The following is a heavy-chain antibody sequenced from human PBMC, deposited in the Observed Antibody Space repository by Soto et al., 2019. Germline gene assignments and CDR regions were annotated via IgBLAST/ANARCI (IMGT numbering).Heavy chain of an antibody. CDR3: ASGPRGYSYGGAFDY. J-gene: IGHJ4*02. CDR2: IKQDGSEK. D-gene: IGHD5-18*01. CDR1: GITFGSRA. Sequence: EVQLLESGGDLIQPGGSLRLSCVAAGITFGSRAMSWVRQAPGEGLEWVANIKQDGSEKYYVDSVKGRFTISRDNAKNSLYLQMNSLRAEDTAVYYCASGPRGYSYGGAFDYWGQGTLVTVSS. V-gene: IGHV3-7*03.